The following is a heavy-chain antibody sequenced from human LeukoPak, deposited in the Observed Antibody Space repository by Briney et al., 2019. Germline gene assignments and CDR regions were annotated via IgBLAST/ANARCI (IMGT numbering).Heavy chain of an antibody. V-gene: IGHV4-39*07. CDR3: ARIIVVVPASRGFDP. J-gene: IGHJ5*02. D-gene: IGHD2-2*01. CDR2: IYYSGST. Sequence: PSETLSLTCTVSGGSISSSSYYWGWIRQPPEKGLEWIGSIYYSGSTYYNPSLKSRVTISVDTSKNQFSPKLSSVTAADTAVYYCARIIVVVPASRGFDPWGQGTLVTVSS. CDR1: GGSISSSSYY.